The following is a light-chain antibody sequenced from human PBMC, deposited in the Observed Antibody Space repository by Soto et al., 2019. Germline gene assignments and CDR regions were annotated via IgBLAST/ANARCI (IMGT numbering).Light chain of an antibody. Sequence: QSVLTQPPSASGSHGQSVTISCTGTTSDVGGYKYVSWHQQHPGKAPKLIIYEVTKRPSGVPDRFSGSKSGNTASLTVSGLQAEDEADYYCSSYAGSNTFVFGPGTKVTVL. V-gene: IGLV2-8*01. J-gene: IGLJ1*01. CDR3: SSYAGSNTFV. CDR1: TSDVGGYKY. CDR2: EVT.